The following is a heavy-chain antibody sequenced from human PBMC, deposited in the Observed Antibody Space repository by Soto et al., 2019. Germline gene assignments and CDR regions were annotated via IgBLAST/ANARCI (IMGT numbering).Heavy chain of an antibody. CDR3: ARDRINYVAHYGIDV. V-gene: IGHV1-18*01. D-gene: IGHD4-4*01. J-gene: IGHJ6*02. CDR2: ISAYNGNT. CDR1: GYTFNSYG. Sequence: QVQLVQSGAEVKKPGASVKVSCKASGYTFNSYGISWVRQAPGQGLEWMGWISAYNGNTNHAQKLQGRVTMTTDTSTSTAYMELRRLRSHDTAVYYCARDRINYVAHYGIDVWGQGTPVTVSS.